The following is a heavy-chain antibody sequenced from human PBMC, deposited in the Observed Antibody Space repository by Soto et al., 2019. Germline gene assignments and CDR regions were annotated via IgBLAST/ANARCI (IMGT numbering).Heavy chain of an antibody. V-gene: IGHV1-69*02. Sequence: QVQLVQSGAEVKKPGSSVKVSCKASGGTFSSYTISWVRQAPGQGLEWMGRIIPILGIANYAQKFQGRVTITADKSTSTAYMELSSLRSEDTAVYYCASGYCSGGSCYSYGMDVWGQGTTVIVSS. CDR2: IIPILGIA. J-gene: IGHJ6*02. CDR3: ASGYCSGGSCYSYGMDV. D-gene: IGHD2-15*01. CDR1: GGTFSSYT.